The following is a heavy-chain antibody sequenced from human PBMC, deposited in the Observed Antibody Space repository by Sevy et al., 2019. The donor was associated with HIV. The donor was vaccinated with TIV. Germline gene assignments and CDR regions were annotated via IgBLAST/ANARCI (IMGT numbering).Heavy chain of an antibody. J-gene: IGHJ4*02. Sequence: GGSLRLSCTTSGSTFGDYAMNWVRQAPGKGLEWVAFLKSKADGGTVDHAASVKGRFTISRDDSKSIAYLQMNDLTTEDTGVYYCTRWKGLQSIFDYWGQGALVTVSS. CDR2: LKSKADGGTV. CDR3: TRWKGLQSIFDY. CDR1: GSTFGDYA. D-gene: IGHD1-1*01. V-gene: IGHV3-49*04.